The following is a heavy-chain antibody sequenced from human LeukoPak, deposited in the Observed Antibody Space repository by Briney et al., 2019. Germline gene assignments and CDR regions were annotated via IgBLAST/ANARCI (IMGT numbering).Heavy chain of an antibody. D-gene: IGHD3-3*01. J-gene: IGHJ4*02. Sequence: SQTLSLTSTVSGGSISTYYWSRIWQSPGNGQKWIGYIYYSGSTNYNPSLNSRVTISVDPSKNQFSLKLSSVAAADTAMYYCARGGVISLPALWGQGTLVTVSS. CDR3: ARGGVISLPAL. V-gene: IGHV4-59*01. CDR2: IYYSGST. CDR1: GGSISTYY.